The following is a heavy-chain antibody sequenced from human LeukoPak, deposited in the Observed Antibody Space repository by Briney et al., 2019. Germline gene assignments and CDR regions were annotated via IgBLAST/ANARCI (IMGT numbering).Heavy chain of an antibody. V-gene: IGHV3-23*01. J-gene: IGHJ4*02. CDR2: ISGSGGST. D-gene: IGHD3-22*01. Sequence: GGSLRLSCAASGFTFSSYSMNWVRQAPGKGLEWVSAISGSGGSTYYADSVKGRFTISRDNYKNTLYLQMNSLRAEDTAVYYCAKADRITMIVVVTVDYWGQGTLVTVSS. CDR3: AKADRITMIVVVTVDY. CDR1: GFTFSSYS.